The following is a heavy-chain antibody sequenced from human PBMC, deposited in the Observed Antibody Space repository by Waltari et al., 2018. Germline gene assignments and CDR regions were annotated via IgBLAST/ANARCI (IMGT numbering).Heavy chain of an antibody. CDR1: GDFRGTLYW. Sequence: QLQLQQSGPGLVKPSESLSLTCAVSGDFRGTLYWWSWVRQTPEKVLEWIGQVRTTGKTNDNPSLDSRVTISIDTSTSRFSLTVVSVSAADTAVYFCARDRGRGLYLDTWGQGTLVTVSP. V-gene: IGHV4-4*02. D-gene: IGHD2-15*01. CDR3: ARDRGRGLYLDT. CDR2: VRTTGKT. J-gene: IGHJ5*02.